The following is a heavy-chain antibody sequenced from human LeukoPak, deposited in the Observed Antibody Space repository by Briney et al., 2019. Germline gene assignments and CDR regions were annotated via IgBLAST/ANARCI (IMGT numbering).Heavy chain of an antibody. Sequence: SETLSLTCTVSGGSISGSSYYWGWIRQPPGKGLEWIGSIYYSGSTYYNPSLKSRVTISVDTSKNQFSLKLNSVTATDTAVYYCARKYGDHPWGQGTLVTVSS. V-gene: IGHV4-39*01. J-gene: IGHJ5*02. D-gene: IGHD4-17*01. CDR2: IYYSGST. CDR3: ARKYGDHP. CDR1: GGSISGSSYY.